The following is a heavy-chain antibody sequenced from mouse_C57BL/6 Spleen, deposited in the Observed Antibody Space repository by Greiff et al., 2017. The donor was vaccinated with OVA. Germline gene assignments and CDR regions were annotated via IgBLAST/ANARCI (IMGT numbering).Heavy chain of an antibody. Sequence: VKLVESGPGILQSSQTLSLTCSFSGFSLSTSGMGVSWIRQPSGKGLEWLAHIYWDDDKRYNPSLKSRLTISKDTSRNQVFLKITSVDTADTATYYCARGGDYTPYFDYWGQGTTLTVSS. CDR3: ARGGDYTPYFDY. J-gene: IGHJ2*01. D-gene: IGHD2-12*01. CDR2: IYWDDDK. V-gene: IGHV8-12*01. CDR1: GFSLSTSGMG.